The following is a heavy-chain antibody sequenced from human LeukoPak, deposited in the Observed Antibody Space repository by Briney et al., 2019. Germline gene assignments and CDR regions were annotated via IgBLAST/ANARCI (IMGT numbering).Heavy chain of an antibody. V-gene: IGHV4-59*12. D-gene: IGHD4-17*01. Sequence: SETLSLTCNVSGGSISNYYWSWIRQPPGKGLEWVGYMFFGGSTNYNPSLKSRVSISGDTSKKQFSLKLNSVTAADTAVYYCAREYGDLDYWGQGTLVTVSS. CDR3: AREYGDLDY. J-gene: IGHJ4*02. CDR1: GGSISNYY. CDR2: MFFGGST.